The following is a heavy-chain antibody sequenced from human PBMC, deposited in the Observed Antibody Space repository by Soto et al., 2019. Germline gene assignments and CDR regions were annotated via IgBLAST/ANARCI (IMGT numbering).Heavy chain of an antibody. CDR2: ISSSGTAI. CDR1: GFTFSSYS. V-gene: IGHV3-48*02. D-gene: IGHD3-3*02. CDR3: ERDIILRLGFYVCGIDV. J-gene: IGHJ6*02. Sequence: PGGSLRLSCAVSGFTFSSYSMNWVRQAPGKGLEWVSYISSSGTAIYSADSVKGRFTISRDNAKNSLYLQMNSLRDEDTAVYYCERDIILRLGFYVCGIDVWGQGTMVTVSS.